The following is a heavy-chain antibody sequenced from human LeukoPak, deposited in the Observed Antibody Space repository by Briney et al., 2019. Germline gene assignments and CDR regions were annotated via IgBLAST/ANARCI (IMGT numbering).Heavy chain of an antibody. V-gene: IGHV3-48*03. Sequence: QPGGSLRLSCAASGFTFSNYEMNWVRQAPGKGLEWVSYISSSGSTIYYADSVKGRFTISRDNAKNSLYLQMSSLRAGDTAVYYCARDGYCSSTNCYGGYWGQGSLVTVSS. J-gene: IGHJ4*02. D-gene: IGHD2-2*01. CDR1: GFTFSNYE. CDR2: ISSSGSTI. CDR3: ARDGYCSSTNCYGGY.